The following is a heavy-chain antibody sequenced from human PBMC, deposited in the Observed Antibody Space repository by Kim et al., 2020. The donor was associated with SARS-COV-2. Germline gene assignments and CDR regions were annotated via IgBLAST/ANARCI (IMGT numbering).Heavy chain of an antibody. D-gene: IGHD2-2*01. V-gene: IGHV3-74*01. CDR1: EFTFSTYW. CDR2: ISSSGNST. CDR3: ARASSTRYQCYYMDV. J-gene: IGHJ6*03. Sequence: GGSLRLSCAASEFTFSTYWMYWVRQAPGQGLVWVSRISSSGNSTNYADSVKGRFTISRDNAKNTLYLQMNSLRAEDTAVYYCARASSTRYQCYYMDVWGKGNTVTVSS.